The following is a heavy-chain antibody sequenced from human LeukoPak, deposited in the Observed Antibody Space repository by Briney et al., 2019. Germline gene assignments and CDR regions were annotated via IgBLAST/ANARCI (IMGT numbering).Heavy chain of an antibody. CDR1: GFTFDDYA. V-gene: IGHV3-9*03. CDR3: AKGVFYDSSGYIDY. D-gene: IGHD3-22*01. J-gene: IGHJ4*02. Sequence: GGSLRLSCAASGFTFDDYAMHWVRQAPGKGLEWVSGISWNSGSIGYADSVKGRFTISRDNAKNSLYLQMNSLRAEDMALYYCAKGVFYDSSGYIDYWGQGTLVTVSS. CDR2: ISWNSGSI.